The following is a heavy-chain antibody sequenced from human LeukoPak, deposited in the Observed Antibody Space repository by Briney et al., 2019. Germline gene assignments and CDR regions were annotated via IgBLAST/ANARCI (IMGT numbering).Heavy chain of an antibody. CDR2: ISTYNGNT. V-gene: IGHV1-18*01. CDR1: GYSFSRYG. Sequence: GASAKVSCKASGYSFSRYGISWVRQAPGQGLELMGWISTYNGNTNYAQKFQGRVTMTTDTSTNTAYMQLRSLRSDDTAVYYCARDLDYYDSSGSGWFDPWGQGTLVTVSS. D-gene: IGHD3-22*01. J-gene: IGHJ5*02. CDR3: ARDLDYYDSSGSGWFDP.